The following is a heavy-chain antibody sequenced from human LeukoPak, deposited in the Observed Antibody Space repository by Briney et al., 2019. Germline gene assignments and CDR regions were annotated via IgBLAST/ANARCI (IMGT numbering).Heavy chain of an antibody. J-gene: IGHJ3*02. CDR2: INPSGGST. V-gene: IGHV1-46*03. D-gene: IGHD3-22*01. Sequence: ASVKVSXKASGYTFTTYYMHWVRQAPGQGLEWMGIINPSGGSTTYAQKFQGRVTMTRDTSTSTVYMELSSLRSVDTAVYYCASPSSYYYDSSDSRAFDIWGQGTMVTVSS. CDR1: GYTFTTYY. CDR3: ASPSSYYYDSSDSRAFDI.